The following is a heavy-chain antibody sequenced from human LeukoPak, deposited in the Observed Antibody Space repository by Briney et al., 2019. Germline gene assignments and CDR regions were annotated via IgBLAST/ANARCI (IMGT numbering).Heavy chain of an antibody. J-gene: IGHJ4*02. V-gene: IGHV3-48*02. CDR2: ISSISSTI. Sequence: PGGSLRLSCAASGFSFSSWSMSWVRQAPGKGLEWVSYISSISSTISYADSVKGRFTISRDNAKNSLYLQMNSLRDEDTAVYYCARDGRPLDYWAREPWSPSPQ. CDR1: GFSFSSWS. CDR3: ARDGRPLDY.